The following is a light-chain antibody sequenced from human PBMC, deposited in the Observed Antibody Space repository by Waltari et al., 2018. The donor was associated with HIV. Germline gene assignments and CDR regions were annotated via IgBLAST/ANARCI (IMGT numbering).Light chain of an antibody. Sequence: QSALTQPASVSGSPGQSITISCTGTSSNIGSYNLVSWYQQHPRKAPKHMVDEVNKRPSGISNRFSGSKSGNTASLTISGLQAEDEADYYCCSFARSSTWVFGGGTKLSVL. CDR1: SSNIGSYNL. CDR3: CSFARSSTWV. V-gene: IGLV2-23*02. J-gene: IGLJ3*02. CDR2: EVN.